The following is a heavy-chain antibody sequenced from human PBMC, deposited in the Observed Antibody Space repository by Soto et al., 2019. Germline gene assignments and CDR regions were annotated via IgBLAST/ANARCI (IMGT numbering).Heavy chain of an antibody. CDR3: AKATGRSGYYEPIHFDY. D-gene: IGHD3-3*01. V-gene: IGHV3-23*01. CDR1: GFTFSSYA. CDR2: ISGSGGST. Sequence: PGGSLRLSCAASGFTFSSYAMSWVRQAPGKGLEWVSAISGSGGSTYYADSVKGRFTISRDNSKNTLYLQMNSLRAEDTAVYYCAKATGRSGYYEPIHFDYWGQGTLVTVSS. J-gene: IGHJ4*02.